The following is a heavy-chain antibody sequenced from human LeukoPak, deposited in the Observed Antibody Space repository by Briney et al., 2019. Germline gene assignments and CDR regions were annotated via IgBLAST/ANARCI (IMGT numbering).Heavy chain of an antibody. J-gene: IGHJ4*02. V-gene: IGHV3-66*01. CDR2: IHAGGYT. CDR3: AKWSLWNSYYLDY. D-gene: IGHD3-3*01. Sequence: GGSLRLSCATSGFSVSSIYLSWVRQAPGKGLEWISVIHAGGYTDYADSVKGRFSISRVHSKNTVYLQMNSLRAEDTAVYYCAKWSLWNSYYLDYWGQGTLVTVSS. CDR1: GFSVSSIY.